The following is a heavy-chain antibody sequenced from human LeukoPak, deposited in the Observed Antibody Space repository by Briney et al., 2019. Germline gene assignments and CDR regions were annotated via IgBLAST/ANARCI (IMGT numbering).Heavy chain of an antibody. CDR1: GYTLTGYY. J-gene: IGHJ4*02. Sequence: GASVKVSCKASGYTLTGYYMHWVRQAPGQGLEWMGWINPNSGGTNYAQKFQGRVTMTRDTSISTAYMELSRLRSDDTAVYYCAIEITMVRGVKFDYWGQGTLVTVSS. D-gene: IGHD3-10*01. CDR3: AIEITMVRGVKFDY. CDR2: INPNSGGT. V-gene: IGHV1-2*02.